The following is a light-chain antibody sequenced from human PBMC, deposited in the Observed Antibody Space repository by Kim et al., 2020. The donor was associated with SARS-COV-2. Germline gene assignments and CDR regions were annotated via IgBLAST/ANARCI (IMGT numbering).Light chain of an antibody. V-gene: IGKV3-20*01. CDR3: PQYGYSATWT. CDR1: RSINSNY. CDR2: GAS. Sequence: GERAALSCTASRSINSNYFAWYNQIPGQPPRLLIFGASSRATGIPDRFSCSGAGTDFTLTISSLEPEVYVVYYCPQYGYSATWTFGQGTKVDIK. J-gene: IGKJ1*01.